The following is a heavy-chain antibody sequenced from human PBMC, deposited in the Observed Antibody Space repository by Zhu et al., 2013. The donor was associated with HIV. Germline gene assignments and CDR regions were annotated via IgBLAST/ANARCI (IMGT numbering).Heavy chain of an antibody. CDR3: ARGRDWKQQLPKPSFDY. D-gene: IGHD6-13*01. V-gene: IGHV4-34*01. Sequence: QVQLQQWGAGLLKPSETLSLTCAVYGGSFSGYYWSWIRQPPGKGLEWIGEINHSGSTNYNPSLKSRVTISVDTSKNQFSLKLSSVTAADTAVYYCARGRDWKQQLPKPSFDYWGQGTLVTVSS. CDR1: GGSFSGYY. CDR2: INHSGST. J-gene: IGHJ4*02.